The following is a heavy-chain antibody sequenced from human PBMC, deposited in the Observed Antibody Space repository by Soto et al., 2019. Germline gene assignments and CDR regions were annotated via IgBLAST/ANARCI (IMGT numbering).Heavy chain of an antibody. CDR1: GGSFSGYY. CDR2: INHSGSA. J-gene: IGHJ4*02. CDR3: AYYDSSGYYVV. V-gene: IGHV4-34*01. Sequence: PSETLSLTCAVYGGSFSGYYWSWIRQPPGKGLEWIGEINHSGSANYNPSLKSRVTISVDTSKNQFSLKLSSATAADTAVYYCAYYDSSGYYVVWGQGTLVTVSS. D-gene: IGHD3-22*01.